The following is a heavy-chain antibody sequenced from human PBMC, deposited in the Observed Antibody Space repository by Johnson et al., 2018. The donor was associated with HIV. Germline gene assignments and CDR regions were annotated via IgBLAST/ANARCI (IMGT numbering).Heavy chain of an antibody. CDR3: ARTIAVVILDAFDM. D-gene: IGHD3-22*01. CDR1: GFTFSSYW. CDR2: ISYDGSNK. J-gene: IGHJ3*02. V-gene: IGHV3-30*03. Sequence: QVQLVESGGGLVQPGGSLRLSCAASGFTFSSYWMSWVRQAPGKGLEWVAVISYDGSNKYYADSVKGRFTLSRDNAKNSLYLQMNSLRVEDTALYYCARTIAVVILDAFDMWGQGTMVTVSS.